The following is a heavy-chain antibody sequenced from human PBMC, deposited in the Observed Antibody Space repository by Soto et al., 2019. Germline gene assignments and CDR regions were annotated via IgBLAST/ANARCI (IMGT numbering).Heavy chain of an antibody. J-gene: IGHJ4*02. CDR3: ARDAYKMDY. Sequence: PGGSLRLYCAASGFTVSSNYMSWVRQAPGKGLEWVSVIYSDDSTYYADSVKGRFTISRDNSKNTLSLQMNSLRAEDTAVYYRARDAYKMDYWGQGTLVTVSS. CDR1: GFTVSSNY. CDR2: IYSDDST. V-gene: IGHV3-53*01. D-gene: IGHD1-1*01.